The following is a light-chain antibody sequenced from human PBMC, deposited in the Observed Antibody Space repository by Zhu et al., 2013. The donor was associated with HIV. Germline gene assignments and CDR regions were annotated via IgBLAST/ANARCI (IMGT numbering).Light chain of an antibody. CDR2: DAS. CDR3: QQRLT. V-gene: IGKV3-11*01. J-gene: IGKJ3*01. CDR1: ETVTGRS. Sequence: PGERAILSCRASETVTGRSLAWYQQKPGRAPRLLIYDASNRATGIPARFSGSGSGTDFTLTISSLEAADFAVYYCQQRLTFGPGTTVNL.